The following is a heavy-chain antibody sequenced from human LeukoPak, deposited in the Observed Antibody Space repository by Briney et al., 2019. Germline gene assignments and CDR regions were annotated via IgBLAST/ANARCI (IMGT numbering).Heavy chain of an antibody. V-gene: IGHV4-30-4*02. CDR3: ARSHGYDILTGYLDFDY. J-gene: IGHJ4*02. CDR1: GGSISSGDYC. CDR2: IYYSGST. D-gene: IGHD3-9*01. Sequence: SETLSLTCTVSGGSISSGDYCWSWIRQPPGKGLEWIGYIYYSGSTYYNPSLKSRVTISVDTSKNQFSLKLSSVTAADTAVYYCARSHGYDILTGYLDFDYWGQGTLVTVSS.